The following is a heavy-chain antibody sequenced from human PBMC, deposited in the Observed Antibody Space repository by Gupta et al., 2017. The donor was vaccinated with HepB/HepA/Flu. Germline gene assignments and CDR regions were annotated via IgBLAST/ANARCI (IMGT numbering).Heavy chain of an antibody. CDR3: ARLRMGDLGNYFDY. D-gene: IGHD3-16*01. V-gene: IGHV4-39*02. CDR1: GASISSSGYY. CDR2: INYSGQT. Sequence: QLPLQESGPGLVKPSETLSLTCTVSGASISSSGYYWCWVRQPPGKGLEWIGSINYSGQTFYNPALRSRVTMSVDTSKNDFSLRLSSVNDEDTTVYYCARLRMGDLGNYFDYWGQGTLVTVSS. J-gene: IGHJ4*02.